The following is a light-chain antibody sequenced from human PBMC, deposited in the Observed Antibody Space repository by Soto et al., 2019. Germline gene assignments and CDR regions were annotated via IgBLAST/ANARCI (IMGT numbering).Light chain of an antibody. V-gene: IGKV1-27*01. CDR3: QKYNSAPWT. CDR2: AAS. CDR1: QGISDN. Sequence: DIQMTQSPSSLSASVGDRVIITCRASQGISDNLAWYQQKPGKVPKLLIYAASTLQSGVPTRFSGSGSGTDFTLTISNLQPEDVATYYCQKYNSAPWTFGQGTKVEIK. J-gene: IGKJ1*01.